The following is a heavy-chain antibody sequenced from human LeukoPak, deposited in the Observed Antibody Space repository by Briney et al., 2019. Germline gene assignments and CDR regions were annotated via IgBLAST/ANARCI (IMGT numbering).Heavy chain of an antibody. CDR1: GFTFSSYA. J-gene: IGHJ4*02. Sequence: GGSLRLSCAASGFTFSSYAMHWVRQAPGKGLEWVAVISYDGSNKYYADSVKGRFTISRDNSKNTLYLQMNSLRAEDTAVYYCVSDQNYKSIAVAGIDFDYWGQGTLVTVSS. D-gene: IGHD6-19*01. V-gene: IGHV3-30-3*01. CDR2: ISYDGSNK. CDR3: VSDQNYKSIAVAGIDFDY.